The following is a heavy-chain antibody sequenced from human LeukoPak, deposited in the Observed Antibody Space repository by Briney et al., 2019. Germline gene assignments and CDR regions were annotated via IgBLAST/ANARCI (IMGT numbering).Heavy chain of an antibody. Sequence: QPGGSLRLSCAASGFTFSSYAVSWVRRAPGKGLEWVSTITGSGSRTYYAVSVKGRFTISGDNSKNTLYRQMSSLRAEDTAIYYCAKAQRYTSDLGHWGQGTLVTVSS. CDR3: AKAQRYTSDLGH. J-gene: IGHJ4*02. CDR2: ITGSGSRT. D-gene: IGHD6-19*01. V-gene: IGHV3-23*01. CDR1: GFTFSSYA.